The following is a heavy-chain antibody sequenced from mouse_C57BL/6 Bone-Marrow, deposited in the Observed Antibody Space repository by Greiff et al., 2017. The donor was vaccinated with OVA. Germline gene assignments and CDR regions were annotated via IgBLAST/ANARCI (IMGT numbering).Heavy chain of an antibody. CDR1: GFTFSDYY. J-gene: IGHJ2*01. CDR2: ISNGGGST. Sequence: EVQLVESGGGLVQPGGSLKLSCAASGFTFSDYYMYWVRQTPEKRLEWVAYISNGGGSTYYPDTVQGRFTISRDNTKNPLYLQMSRLKSEDTAMYYCARRGDYDNFDYWVQGTTLTVSS. D-gene: IGHD2-4*01. CDR3: ARRGDYDNFDY. V-gene: IGHV5-12*01.